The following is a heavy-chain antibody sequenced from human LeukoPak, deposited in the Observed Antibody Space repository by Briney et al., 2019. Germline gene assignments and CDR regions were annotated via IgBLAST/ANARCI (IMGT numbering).Heavy chain of an antibody. CDR3: AKGGLRDGYSYAS. CDR1: GFTFSSYG. Sequence: GGSLRLSCAASGFTFSSYGMHWVRQAPGKGLEWVAVISYDGSNKYYADSVKGRFTISRDNSKNTLSLQMNSLRAADTAVYYCAKGGLRDGYSYASWGQGILITVSS. CDR2: ISYDGSNK. J-gene: IGHJ5*02. V-gene: IGHV3-30*18. D-gene: IGHD5-24*01.